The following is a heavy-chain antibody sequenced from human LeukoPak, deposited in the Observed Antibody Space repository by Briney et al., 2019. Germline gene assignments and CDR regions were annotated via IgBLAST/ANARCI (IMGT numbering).Heavy chain of an antibody. CDR3: ARDLGGIVGATDHYFDY. V-gene: IGHV1-46*01. Sequence: ASVKVPCKASGYTFTSYYMHWVRQAPGQGLEWMGIINPSGGSTSYAQKFQGRVTMTRDTSTSTVYMELSSLRSEDTAVYYCARDLGGIVGATDHYFDYWGQGTLVTVSS. D-gene: IGHD1-26*01. J-gene: IGHJ4*02. CDR2: INPSGGST. CDR1: GYTFTSYY.